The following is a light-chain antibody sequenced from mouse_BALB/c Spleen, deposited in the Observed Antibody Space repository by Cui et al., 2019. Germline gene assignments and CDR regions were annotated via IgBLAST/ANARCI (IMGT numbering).Light chain of an antibody. J-gene: IGKJ2*01. Sequence: QIPQTPYSLSASTRDSGTISLRASQDISNYLNWYQQEPDGTVKLLIYYTARIHSGVPSRFSVSGSGTDYSLTINNLEQEDITTYFCQQGNTLPYTFGGGTKLEIK. CDR1: QDISNY. CDR3: QQGNTLPYT. CDR2: YTA. V-gene: IGKV10-96*01.